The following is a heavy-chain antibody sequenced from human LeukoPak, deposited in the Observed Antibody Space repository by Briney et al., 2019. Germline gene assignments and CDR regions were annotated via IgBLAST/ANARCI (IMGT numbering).Heavy chain of an antibody. CDR1: GFTFSSYW. J-gene: IGHJ6*02. V-gene: IGHV3-7*01. Sequence: GGSLRLSCAASGFTFSSYWMSWVRQAPAKGLGRVANIKQDGSEKYYVDSVKGRFTISRDNAKSSLYLQMNSMRVEDTAVYYCAREWIVEWWGVNTYYYYGMDVWGQGTTVTVSS. CDR3: AREWIVEWWGVNTYYYYGMDV. CDR2: IKQDGSEK. D-gene: IGHD3-3*01.